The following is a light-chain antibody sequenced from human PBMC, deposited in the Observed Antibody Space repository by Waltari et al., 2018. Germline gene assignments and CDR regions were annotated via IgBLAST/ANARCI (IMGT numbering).Light chain of an antibody. CDR3: NSYRTGSNLIVI. Sequence: QSALTPPASVSGSPGQSIPPPCTGSRSAVASYPLFYWYLHSPGTAPQLIIFDDTKRPSGVSYRFSGSKSGNTASLTISGLRAEDEAVYHCNSYRTGSNLIVIFGGGTKLSVL. J-gene: IGLJ2*01. CDR2: DDT. CDR1: RSAVASYPL. V-gene: IGLV2-14*02.